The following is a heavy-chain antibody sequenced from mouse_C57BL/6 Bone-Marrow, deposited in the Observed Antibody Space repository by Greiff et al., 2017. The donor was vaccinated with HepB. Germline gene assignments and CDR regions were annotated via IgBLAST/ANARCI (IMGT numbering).Heavy chain of an antibody. CDR3: ARYSSGYIAY. J-gene: IGHJ3*01. CDR1: GYSFTSYY. CDR2: IYPGSGNT. V-gene: IGHV1-66*01. D-gene: IGHD3-2*02. Sequence: QVQLKQSGPELVKPGASVKISCKASGYSFTSYYIHWVKQRPGQGLEWIGWIYPGSGNTKYNEKFKGKATLTADTSSSTAYMQLSSLTSEDSAVYYCARYSSGYIAYWGQGTLVTVSA.